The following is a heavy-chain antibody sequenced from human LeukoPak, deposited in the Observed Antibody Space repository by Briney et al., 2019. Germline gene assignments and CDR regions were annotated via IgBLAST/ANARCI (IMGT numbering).Heavy chain of an antibody. Sequence: SETLSLTCSVSGGSFSSSSYYWGWIRQPPGKGLEWIGSISYSGSTFYNPSLKSRVTISVDTSKNHFSLKLSSVTAADTAVYYCARDRGSAGGFDYWGQGTLVTVSS. CDR2: ISYSGST. CDR1: GGSFSSSSYY. CDR3: ARDRGSAGGFDY. D-gene: IGHD2-15*01. V-gene: IGHV4-39*02. J-gene: IGHJ4*02.